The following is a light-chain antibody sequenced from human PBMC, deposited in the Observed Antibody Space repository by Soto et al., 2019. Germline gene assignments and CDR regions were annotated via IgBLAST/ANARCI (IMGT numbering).Light chain of an antibody. Sequence: SYALTQPPSVSVSPGQTASITCSGDNLEDKYVCWYQQKPGQSPVMVIHRDSERPSGIPERFSGSNSGDTATLTISETQAVDEADYYCQAWHNSPRVVFGGGTKLTVL. CDR1: NLEDKY. V-gene: IGLV3-1*01. J-gene: IGLJ2*01. CDR3: QAWHNSPRVV. CDR2: RDS.